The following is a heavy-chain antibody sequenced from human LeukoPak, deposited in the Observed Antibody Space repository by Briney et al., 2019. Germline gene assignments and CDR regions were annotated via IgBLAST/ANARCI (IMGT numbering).Heavy chain of an antibody. Sequence: GGSLRLSCATSGFTFSNYWMSWVRQAPGKGLEWVANIKEDGSEKNYVDSVKGRFTVSRDNAKNSVYLQMNSLRAEDTAVYYCARDRGSAAAGTWYYAMDVWGQGTTVTVSS. D-gene: IGHD6-13*01. CDR2: IKEDGSEK. J-gene: IGHJ6*02. V-gene: IGHV3-7*01. CDR3: ARDRGSAAAGTWYYAMDV. CDR1: GFTFSNYW.